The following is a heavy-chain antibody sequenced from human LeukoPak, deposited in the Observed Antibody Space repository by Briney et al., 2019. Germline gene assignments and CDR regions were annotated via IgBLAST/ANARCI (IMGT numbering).Heavy chain of an antibody. CDR1: GFTVSTNY. D-gene: IGHD3-10*01. CDR2: IYPGAHT. V-gene: IGHV3-53*01. J-gene: IGHJ4*02. Sequence: GGSLRLSCAASGFTVSTNYMAWVRQAPGKGLEWVSFIYPGAHTYYADSVKGRFIISRDDSTNTLSLQMNTLRAEDTAVYYCARLYFGAFDYWGQGTLVTVSS. CDR3: ARLYFGAFDY.